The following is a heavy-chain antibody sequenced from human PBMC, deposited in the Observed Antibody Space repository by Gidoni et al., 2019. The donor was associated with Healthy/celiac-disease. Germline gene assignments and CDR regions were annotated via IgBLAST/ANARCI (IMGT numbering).Heavy chain of an antibody. CDR1: GYSISSGYS. J-gene: IGHJ4*02. Sequence: QVQLQESGPGLVKPSETLSLTCAVSGYSISSGYSWGWIRQPPGKGLEWIGSIYHSGSTYYNPSLKSRVTISVDTSKNQFSLKLSSVTAADTAVYYCAREEEEFDYWGQGTLVTVSS. CDR2: IYHSGST. V-gene: IGHV4-38-2*02. CDR3: AREEEEFDY.